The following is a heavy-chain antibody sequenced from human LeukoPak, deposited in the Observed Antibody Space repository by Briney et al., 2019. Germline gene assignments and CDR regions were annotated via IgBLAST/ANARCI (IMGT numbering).Heavy chain of an antibody. J-gene: IGHJ4*02. CDR3: ARDLKWSIDY. CDR1: GYTFTSYY. V-gene: IGHV1-46*01. Sequence: ASVRVSCKASGYTFTSYYIHWVRQAPGQGLEWMGIINPSGGSTNYAQNFQGRVTVTSDTSTSTIYMELSSLGSADTAFYYCARDLKWSIDYWGQGTLVTVSS. D-gene: IGHD3-3*01. CDR2: INPSGGST.